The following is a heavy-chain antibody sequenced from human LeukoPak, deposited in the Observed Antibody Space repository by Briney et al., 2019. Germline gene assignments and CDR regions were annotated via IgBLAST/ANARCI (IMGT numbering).Heavy chain of an antibody. CDR3: ARADHISSWANNWFDP. D-gene: IGHD2-2*01. Sequence: PSETPSLTCAVYGGSFSGYCWSWIRQPPGKGLEWVGSIYYSGSTYYNPSLKSRVTISVDTSKNQFSLKLTSGTAADTAVYYCARADHISSWANNWFDPWGQGTLVTVSS. CDR1: GGSFSGYC. J-gene: IGHJ5*02. V-gene: IGHV4-34*01. CDR2: IYYSGST.